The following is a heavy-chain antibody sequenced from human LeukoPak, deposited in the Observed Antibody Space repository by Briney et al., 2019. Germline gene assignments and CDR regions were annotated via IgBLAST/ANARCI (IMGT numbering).Heavy chain of an antibody. D-gene: IGHD1-26*01. CDR3: ARDRPHGSYYDY. J-gene: IGHJ4*02. CDR1: GYTFTGYY. Sequence: GASVKVSCKASGYTFTGYYMHWVRQAPGQGREWMGWINPNSGGTNYAQKFQGRVTMTRDTSISTAYMELSRLRSDDTAVYYCARDRPHGSYYDYWGQGTLVTVSS. CDR2: INPNSGGT. V-gene: IGHV1-2*02.